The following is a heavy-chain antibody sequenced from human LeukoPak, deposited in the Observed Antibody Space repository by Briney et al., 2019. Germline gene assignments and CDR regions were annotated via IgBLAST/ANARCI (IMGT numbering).Heavy chain of an antibody. CDR1: GFTFSSYA. Sequence: PGGSLRLPCAASGFTFSSYAMNWVRQAPEKGLEWVSTISGSGGSTYYAGSVKGRFTISRDNSKNTLYLQMNSLRAEDTAVYYCAKAHRRSGAFDIWGQGTMVTVSS. D-gene: IGHD3-3*01. CDR3: AKAHRRSGAFDI. J-gene: IGHJ3*02. CDR2: ISGSGGST. V-gene: IGHV3-23*01.